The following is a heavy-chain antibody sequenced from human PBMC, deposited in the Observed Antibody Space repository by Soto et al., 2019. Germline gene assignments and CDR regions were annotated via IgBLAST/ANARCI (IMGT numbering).Heavy chain of an antibody. J-gene: IGHJ5*02. Sequence: GESLKISCKCSGYSFTSYWIGWVRQIPGKGLEWMGIIYPGDSDTRYSPSFQGQVTISADKSISTAYLQWSSLKASDTAMYYCARVEVPAAIGFDPWGQGTPVTVSS. V-gene: IGHV5-51*01. CDR3: ARVEVPAAIGFDP. D-gene: IGHD2-2*01. CDR2: IYPGDSDT. CDR1: GYSFTSYW.